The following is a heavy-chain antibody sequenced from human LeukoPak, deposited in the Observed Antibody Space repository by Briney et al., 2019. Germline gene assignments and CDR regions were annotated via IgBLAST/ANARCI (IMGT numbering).Heavy chain of an antibody. D-gene: IGHD3-3*01. CDR1: GGTFSSYG. CDR3: ARDSTHYDFWSGYFH. V-gene: IGHV1-69*05. Sequence: ASVKVSCKASGGTFSSYGISWVRQAPGQGPEWMGRIIPIFGTANYAQKFQGRVTITTDESTSTAYMELSSLRSEDTAVYYCARDSTHYDFWSGYFHWGQGTLVTVSS. CDR2: IIPIFGTA. J-gene: IGHJ4*02.